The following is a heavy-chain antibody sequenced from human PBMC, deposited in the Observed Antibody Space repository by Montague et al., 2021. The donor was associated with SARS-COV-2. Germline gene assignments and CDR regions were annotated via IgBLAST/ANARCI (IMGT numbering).Heavy chain of an antibody. V-gene: IGHV2-70*11. CDR2: IDWXDDK. Sequence: PPLVKSTQTLTLTCTFSGFSLSTSGMCVSWIRQPPGKALEWLARIDWXDDKYYSTSLKTRLTISKDTSKNQVVLTMTNMDPVDTATYYCARIQATVNAFDIWGQGTMVTVSS. CDR3: ARIQATVNAFDI. CDR1: GFSLSTSGMC. J-gene: IGHJ3*02. D-gene: IGHD4-17*01.